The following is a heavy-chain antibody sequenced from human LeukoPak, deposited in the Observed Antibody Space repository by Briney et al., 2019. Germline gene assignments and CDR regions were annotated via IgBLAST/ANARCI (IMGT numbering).Heavy chain of an antibody. CDR1: GYTFTGYG. V-gene: IGHV1-69*06. J-gene: IGHJ5*02. Sequence: ASVKVSCKASGYTFTGYGISWVRPAPGQGLEWMGGIIPIFGTANYAQNFQSRVTITADKSTSTAYMELSSMRSEETAVYYCARGGIIVVVVVATPWLAPWGQGTLVTVSS. CDR3: ARGGIIVVVVVATPWLAP. CDR2: IIPIFGTA. D-gene: IGHD2-15*01.